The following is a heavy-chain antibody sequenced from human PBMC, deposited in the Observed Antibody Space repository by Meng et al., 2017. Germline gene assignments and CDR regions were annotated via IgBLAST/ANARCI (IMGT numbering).Heavy chain of an antibody. J-gene: IGHJ1*01. CDR2: IYWNDDK. CDR3: AHIPYSSSWYEYFQH. V-gene: IGHV2-5*01. CDR1: WFSLSTSGVG. D-gene: IGHD6-13*01. Sequence: LKAHVPQPVKPNQTPTLTLTFSWFSLSTSGVGVGWIRQPPGKALECLALIYWNDDKRYSPSLKSRLTITKDTSKNQVVLTMTNMDPVDTATYYCAHIPYSSSWYEYFQHWGQGTLVTVSS.